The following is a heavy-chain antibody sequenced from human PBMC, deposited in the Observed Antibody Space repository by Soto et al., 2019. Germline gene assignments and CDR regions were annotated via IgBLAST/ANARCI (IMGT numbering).Heavy chain of an antibody. J-gene: IGHJ6*02. D-gene: IGHD1-20*01. V-gene: IGHV1-18*04. CDR1: GYTFTSYG. CDR2: ISAYNGNT. CDR3: ARGVLRNWKYYYYRMDV. Sequence: GASVKVSCKASGYTFTSYGISWVRQAPGQGLEWMGWISAYNGNTNYAQKLQGRVTMTTDTSTSTAYMELRSLRSDDTAVYYCARGVLRNWKYYYYRMDVWGQGPTVTVSS.